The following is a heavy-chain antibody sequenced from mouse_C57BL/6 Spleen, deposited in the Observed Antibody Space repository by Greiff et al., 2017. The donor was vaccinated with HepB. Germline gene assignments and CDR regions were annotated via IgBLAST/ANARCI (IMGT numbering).Heavy chain of an antibody. CDR2: ISDGGSYT. Sequence: EVKVEESGGGLVKPGGSLKLSCAASGFTFSSYAMSWVRQTPEKRLEWVATISDGGSYTYYPDNVKGRFTISRDNAKNNLYLQMSHLKSEDTAMYYCAREDYGTYFDVWGTGTTVTVSS. CDR3: AREDYGTYFDV. CDR1: GFTFSSYA. J-gene: IGHJ1*03. V-gene: IGHV5-4*01. D-gene: IGHD1-1*01.